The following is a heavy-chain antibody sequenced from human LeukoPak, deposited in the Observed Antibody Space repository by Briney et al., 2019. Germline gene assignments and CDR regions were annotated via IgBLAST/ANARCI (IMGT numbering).Heavy chain of an antibody. V-gene: IGHV3-53*01. CDR3: ARGHIAVAGHYGAGPSDS. CDR1: GSTVSSSY. Sequence: GGSLRLSCAASGSTVSSSYMSWVRQAPGKGLEWVSMLYSGGTTYYADSVKGRFTISRDNSKNSLYLQMNSLRAEDTAVYYCARGHIAVAGHYGAGPSDSWGQGTLVTVSS. J-gene: IGHJ4*02. CDR2: LYSGGTT. D-gene: IGHD6-19*01.